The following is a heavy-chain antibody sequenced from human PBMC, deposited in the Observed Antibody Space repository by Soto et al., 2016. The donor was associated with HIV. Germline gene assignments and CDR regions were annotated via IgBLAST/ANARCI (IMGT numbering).Heavy chain of an antibody. CDR3: AKEDGGGSPTSD. CDR1: GYRFTGYY. CDR2: INPKSGDT. Sequence: QVQLVQSGAEVKKPGASVKVSCKSSGYRFTGYYIYWVRQAPGQGLEWMGWINPKSGDTHYAQKFQGRVTMTRDTSIVTAYMELSRLRSDDTAVYYCAKEDGGGSPTSDWGQGTLVTVSS. J-gene: IGHJ4*02. V-gene: IGHV1-2*02. D-gene: IGHD3-16*01.